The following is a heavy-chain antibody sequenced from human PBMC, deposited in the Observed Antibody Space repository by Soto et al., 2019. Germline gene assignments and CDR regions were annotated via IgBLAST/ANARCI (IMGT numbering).Heavy chain of an antibody. V-gene: IGHV3-23*01. D-gene: IGHD6-13*01. CDR1: GFIFTNYA. CDR2: ISGSGGSV. J-gene: IGHJ4*02. CDR3: AKDPVVSSTSSWFYFDY. Sequence: PGGSLRLSCAASGFIFTNYAMNWVRQAPGQGLEWVSSISGSGGSVYYADSVKGRFTISRDNSEKTLYLQMSSLRADDAAVYYCAKDPVVSSTSSWFYFDYWGRGT.